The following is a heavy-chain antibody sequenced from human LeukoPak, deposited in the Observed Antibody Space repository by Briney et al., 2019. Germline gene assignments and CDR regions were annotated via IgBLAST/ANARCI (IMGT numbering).Heavy chain of an antibody. Sequence: ASVKVSCKASGYTFTSYGISWVRQAPGQGLEWMGWISAYNGNTNYAQKLQGRVTMTTDTSTSTAYMDLRSLRSDDTAIYYCARGGGRSIFGVVTRDFDYWGQGALVTVSS. CDR2: ISAYNGNT. CDR1: GYTFTSYG. V-gene: IGHV1-18*01. J-gene: IGHJ4*02. CDR3: ARGGGRSIFGVVTRDFDY. D-gene: IGHD3-3*01.